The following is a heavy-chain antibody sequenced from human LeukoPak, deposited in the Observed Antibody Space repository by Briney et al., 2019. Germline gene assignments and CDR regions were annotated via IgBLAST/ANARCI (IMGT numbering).Heavy chain of an antibody. D-gene: IGHD6-13*01. V-gene: IGHV1-18*01. Sequence: ASVKVSCKASGYTFIDYGVSWVRQAPGQGLEWMGWISTYNGHTYYAQKLQGRVTMTTDTSTSTAYMELRSLRSDDTAVYYCARDAAAAAPFDYWGQGTLVTVSS. CDR1: GYTFIDYG. CDR3: ARDAAAAAPFDY. J-gene: IGHJ4*02. CDR2: ISTYNGHT.